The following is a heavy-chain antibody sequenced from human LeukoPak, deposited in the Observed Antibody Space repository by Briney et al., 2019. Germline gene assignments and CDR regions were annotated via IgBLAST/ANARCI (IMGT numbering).Heavy chain of an antibody. CDR1: GYTFTSYD. J-gene: IGHJ5*02. D-gene: IGHD3-3*01. CDR2: MNPNSGNT. CDR3: ARGDYDFWSGYWTAELSWFDP. Sequence: GASVKVSCKASGYTFTSYDINWVRQATGQGLEWMGWMNPNSGNTGYAQKFQGRVTMTRNTSISTAYMELSSLRSEDTAVYYCARGDYDFWSGYWTAELSWFDPWGQGTLVTVSS. V-gene: IGHV1-8*01.